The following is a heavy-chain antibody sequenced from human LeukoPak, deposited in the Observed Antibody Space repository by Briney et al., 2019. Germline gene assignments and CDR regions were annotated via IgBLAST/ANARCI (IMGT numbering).Heavy chain of an antibody. CDR2: ISGSGNSP. CDR1: GFTFSSYA. Sequence: GGSLRLSCAASGFTFSSYAMSWVRQAPGKGLEWVSAISGSGNSPYYADSVRGRFTISRDNSKNTLYLQMNSLRAEDTAVYYCAKRVLPAYNDYWGQGTLVTVSS. CDR3: AKRVLPAYNDY. D-gene: IGHD2-2*01. J-gene: IGHJ4*02. V-gene: IGHV3-23*01.